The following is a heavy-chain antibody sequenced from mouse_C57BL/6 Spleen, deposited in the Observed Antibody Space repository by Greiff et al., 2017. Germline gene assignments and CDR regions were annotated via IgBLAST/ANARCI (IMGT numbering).Heavy chain of an antibody. J-gene: IGHJ2*01. D-gene: IGHD2-1*01. V-gene: IGHV2-9-1*01. CDR1: GFSLTSYA. Sequence: VKLVESGPGLVAPSQSLSITCTVSGFSLTSYAISWVRPPPGKGLEWLGVIWTGGGTNYNSALKSRLSISKDNSKSQVFLKMNSLQTDDTARYYCASGNYYFDDWGQGTTLTVSS. CDR3: ASGNYYFDD. CDR2: IWTGGGT.